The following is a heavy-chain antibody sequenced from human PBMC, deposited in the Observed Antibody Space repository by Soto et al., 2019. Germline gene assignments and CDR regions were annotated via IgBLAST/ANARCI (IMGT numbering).Heavy chain of an antibody. CDR1: GYTFTSYY. CDR2: MNPNSGNT. Sequence: GASVKVSCKASGYTFTSYYINWVRQATGQGLEWMGWMNPNSGNTGYAQKFQGRVTMTRNTSKSTANMELSSLRSEDTAVYYCARAKGERYCSGGSCYPKGDAFDIWG. J-gene: IGHJ3*02. V-gene: IGHV1-8*01. D-gene: IGHD2-15*01. CDR3: ARAKGERYCSGGSCYPKGDAFDI.